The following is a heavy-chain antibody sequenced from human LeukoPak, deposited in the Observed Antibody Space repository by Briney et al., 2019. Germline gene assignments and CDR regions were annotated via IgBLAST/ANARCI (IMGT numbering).Heavy chain of an antibody. D-gene: IGHD2-21*01. CDR1: GFTFSDSG. CDR3: TRYGDYPFDY. CDR2: IRSKANSYAT. J-gene: IGHJ4*02. V-gene: IGHV3-73*01. Sequence: GGTLRLSCAASGFTFSDSGMHWVRQASGKGLEWVGRIRSKANSYATAYAASVKGRFTISRDDSKNTAYLQMNSLKTEDTAVYYCTRYGDYPFDYWGQGTLVTVSS.